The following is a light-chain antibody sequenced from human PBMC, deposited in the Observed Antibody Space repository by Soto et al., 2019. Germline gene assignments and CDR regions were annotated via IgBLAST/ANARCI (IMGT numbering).Light chain of an antibody. V-gene: IGLV2-23*01. CDR3: CSYAGTSSRV. CDR2: EAT. CDR1: SSDIGSYNF. J-gene: IGLJ3*02. Sequence: QSVLTQPASVSGSPGQSITIACTGTSSDIGSYNFVSWYQQRPGSAPKLMIFEATKRPSGGPPRFSGCKSGNTASLTISGLQAEYEAEYYCCSYAGTSSRVFGGGNKLTVL.